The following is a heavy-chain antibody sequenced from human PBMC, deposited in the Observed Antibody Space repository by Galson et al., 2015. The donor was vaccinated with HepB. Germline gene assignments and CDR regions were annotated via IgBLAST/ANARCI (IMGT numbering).Heavy chain of an antibody. V-gene: IGHV3-33*08. D-gene: IGHD3-22*01. CDR2: IWYDGSNK. CDR3: ARDRDDSSGYYLQEGFDP. Sequence: SLRLSCAASGFTFSSYSMNWVRQAPGKGLEWVAVIWYDGSNKYYADSVKGRFTISRDNSKNTLYLQMNSLRAEDTAVYYCARDRDDSSGYYLQEGFDPWGQGTLVTVSS. J-gene: IGHJ5*02. CDR1: GFTFSSYS.